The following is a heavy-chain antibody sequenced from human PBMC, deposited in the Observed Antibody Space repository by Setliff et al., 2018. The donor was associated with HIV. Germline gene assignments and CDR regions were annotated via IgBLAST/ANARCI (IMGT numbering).Heavy chain of an antibody. D-gene: IGHD4-17*01. CDR3: ARGNDNGQRGGNYYFMDV. CDR1: GGAMSGFY. Sequence: SETLSLTCTVSGGAMSGFYWSWIRRPPGKGLGYIGDIFHSGSTNYDYSPRSRVTISIDTSRNIFSLKLTSVTAADTAVYYCARGNDNGQRGGNYYFMDVWDKGTTVTVSS. CDR2: IFHSGST. J-gene: IGHJ6*03. V-gene: IGHV4-59*12.